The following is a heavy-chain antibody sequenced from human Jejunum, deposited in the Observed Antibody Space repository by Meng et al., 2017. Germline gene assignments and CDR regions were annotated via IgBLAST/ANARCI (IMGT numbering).Heavy chain of an antibody. D-gene: IGHD3-16*02. CDR1: GYTFTGYS. J-gene: IGHJ4*02. CDR2: INPDGSGT. V-gene: IGHV1-2*05. Sequence: QVQLVQSGAEVKKPGASARVSCQASGYTFTGYSIHWARQAPGRGLEWMGRINPDGSGTMYAQKFQGRVTMSRDTSISTVYMDLSRLTSDDTGLYYCARGVYPFFFDTWGQGTLVTVSS. CDR3: ARGVYPFFFDT.